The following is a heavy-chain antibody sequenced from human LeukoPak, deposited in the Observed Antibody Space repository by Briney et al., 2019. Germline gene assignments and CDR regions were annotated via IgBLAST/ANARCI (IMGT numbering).Heavy chain of an antibody. J-gene: IGHJ5*02. CDR2: INPNSGGT. V-gene: IGHV1-2*02. CDR1: GYTFTDYF. D-gene: IGHD6-19*01. CDR3: ARGSSDWYVWFDP. Sequence: ASVKVSCKASGYTFTDYFMHWVRLAPGQGLEWMGWINPNSGGTSYAQKFEGRVTMTRDTSISTAYMELSRLRSDDTALYYCARGSSDWYVWFDPWGQGTLVTVSS.